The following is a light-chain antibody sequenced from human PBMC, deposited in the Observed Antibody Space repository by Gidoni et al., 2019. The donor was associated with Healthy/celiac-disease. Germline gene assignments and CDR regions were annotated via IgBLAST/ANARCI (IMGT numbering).Light chain of an antibody. CDR2: ATA. J-gene: IGKJ4*01. CDR1: QSISSY. V-gene: IGKV1-39*01. Sequence: DIQMTQSPSSLSASVGDRVTITCRASQSISSYLNWYQQKPGKAPKLLIYATASLQSGVPSRFSGSGSGTDFTLTISSLQPEDFATYYCQPSTFGGGTKVEIK. CDR3: QPST.